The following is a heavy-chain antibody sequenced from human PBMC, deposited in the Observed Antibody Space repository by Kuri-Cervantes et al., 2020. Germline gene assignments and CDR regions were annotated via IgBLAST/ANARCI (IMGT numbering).Heavy chain of an antibody. V-gene: IGHV1-2*02. D-gene: IGHD2-15*01. Sequence: ASVKVSCKASGYTFTNYGFNWVRQAPGQGLEWMGWINPNSGGTNYAQKFQGRVTMTRDTSISTAYMELSRLRSDDTAVYYCARVRRVGHTGYYMDVWGKGTTVTVSS. CDR3: ARVRRVGHTGYYMDV. J-gene: IGHJ6*03. CDR1: GYTFTNYG. CDR2: INPNSGGT.